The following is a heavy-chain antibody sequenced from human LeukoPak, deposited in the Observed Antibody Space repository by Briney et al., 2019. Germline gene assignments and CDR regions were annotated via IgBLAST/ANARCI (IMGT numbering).Heavy chain of an antibody. J-gene: IGHJ6*03. Sequence: ASVKVSCKASGYTFTSYDINWVRQASGQGLEWMGWMNPNSGNTGYAQKFQGRVTMTRNTSISTAYMELRSLRSDDTAVYYCARFPPSYDILTGDNYYYYYMDVWGKGTTVTISS. CDR1: GYTFTSYD. CDR2: MNPNSGNT. D-gene: IGHD3-9*01. V-gene: IGHV1-8*01. CDR3: ARFPPSYDILTGDNYYYYYMDV.